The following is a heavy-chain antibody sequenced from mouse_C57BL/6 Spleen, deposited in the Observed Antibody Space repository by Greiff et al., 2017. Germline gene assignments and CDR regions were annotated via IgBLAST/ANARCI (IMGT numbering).Heavy chain of an antibody. CDR2: IDPSDSET. CDR1: GYTFTSYW. J-gene: IGHJ2*01. Sequence: QVQLQQPGAELVRPGSSVKLSCKASGYTFTSYWMHWVKQRPIQGLEWIGNIDPSDSETHYNQKFKDKATLTVDKSSSTAYMQLSSLTSEDSAVYYCARWGKLGRNDFDYWGQGTTLTVSS. D-gene: IGHD4-1*01. CDR3: ARWGKLGRNDFDY. V-gene: IGHV1-52*01.